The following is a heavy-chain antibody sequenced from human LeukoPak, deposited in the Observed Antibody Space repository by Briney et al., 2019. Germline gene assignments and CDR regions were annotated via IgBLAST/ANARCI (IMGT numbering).Heavy chain of an antibody. Sequence: GGSLRLSCAASGFTFSSYSMNWVRQAPGKRLEWVSYISASSTTIYYADSVKGRFTISRDNAKNSPYLQMNSLRAEDTAVYYCARAWREAAAFVYFHHWGQGTLVTVSS. J-gene: IGHJ1*01. CDR2: ISASSTTI. CDR1: GFTFSSYS. V-gene: IGHV3-48*01. CDR3: ARAWREAAAFVYFHH. D-gene: IGHD6-13*01.